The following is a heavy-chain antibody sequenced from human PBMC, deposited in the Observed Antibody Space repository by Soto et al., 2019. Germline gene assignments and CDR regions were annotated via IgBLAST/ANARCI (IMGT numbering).Heavy chain of an antibody. CDR3: AHRVLRAVFGLVTTTAIYFDF. CDR1: GFSLTTSGVG. CDR2: IYWDDDK. D-gene: IGHD3-3*01. J-gene: IGHJ4*02. V-gene: IGHV2-5*02. Sequence: QITLNESGPTVVKPTETLTLTCTFSGFSLTTSGVGVGWVRQSPGKAPEWLAFIYWDDDKRYSTSLKSRLTITKDTAKNQVVLTMAIVDPADTATYYCAHRVLRAVFGLVTTTAIYFDFWCQGTPVVVSS.